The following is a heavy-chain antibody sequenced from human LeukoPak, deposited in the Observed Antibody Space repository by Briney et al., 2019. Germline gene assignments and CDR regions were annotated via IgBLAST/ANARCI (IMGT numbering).Heavy chain of an antibody. Sequence: PSETLSLTCSVSGYSISSAYYWGWIRQPPGKGLEWIESIQHSGSTFYNPSLKSRVTISADTSKNQFSLKMTSVTAADTAMYYCARGPPRFVAYWGQGTLVTVSS. V-gene: IGHV4-38-2*02. CDR3: ARGPPRFVAY. J-gene: IGHJ4*02. CDR2: IQHSGST. CDR1: GYSISSAYY. D-gene: IGHD5-12*01.